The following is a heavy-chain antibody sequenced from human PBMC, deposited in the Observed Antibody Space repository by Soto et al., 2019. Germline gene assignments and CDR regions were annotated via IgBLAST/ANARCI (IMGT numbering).Heavy chain of an antibody. V-gene: IGHV1-18*01. CDR2: ISAYNGNT. J-gene: IGHJ6*02. CDR1: GYTFTSYG. CDR3: AREGGVLLWFGETSYYYGMDV. Sequence: ASVKVSCKASGYTFTSYGISWVRQAPGQGLEWMGWISAYNGNTNYSQKFQGRVTITRDTSASTAYMELSSLRSEDTAVYYCAREGGVLLWFGETSYYYGMDVWGQGTTVTVSS. D-gene: IGHD3-10*01.